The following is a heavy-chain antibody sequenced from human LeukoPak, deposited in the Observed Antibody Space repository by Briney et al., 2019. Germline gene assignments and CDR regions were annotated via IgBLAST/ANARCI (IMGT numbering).Heavy chain of an antibody. CDR1: GGSISTYY. Sequence: SETLSLTCTVSGGSISTYYWSWIRQPPRKGLECIGYMYYSGSTNYSPSLKSRVTISVDTSKNQFSLKLSSVTAADTAVYYCARDHCSGGSCFNWFDPWGQGTLVTVSS. J-gene: IGHJ5*02. V-gene: IGHV4-59*12. CDR3: ARDHCSGGSCFNWFDP. CDR2: MYYSGST. D-gene: IGHD2-15*01.